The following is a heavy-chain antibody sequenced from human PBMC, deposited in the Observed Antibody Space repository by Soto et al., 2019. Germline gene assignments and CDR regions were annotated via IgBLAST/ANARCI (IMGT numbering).Heavy chain of an antibody. J-gene: IGHJ6*03. V-gene: IGHV4-34*01. CDR1: GLNFIGYY. Sequence: PSETLSLTSTVYGLNFIGYYWSWIRQPPGKGLEWIGEINHSGSTNYNPSLKSRVTISVDTSKNQFSLKLSSVTAADTAVYYCARGRGYSYGKDYYYYMDVWGKGTTVTVSS. CDR3: ARGRGYSYGKDYYYYMDV. CDR2: INHSGST. D-gene: IGHD5-18*01.